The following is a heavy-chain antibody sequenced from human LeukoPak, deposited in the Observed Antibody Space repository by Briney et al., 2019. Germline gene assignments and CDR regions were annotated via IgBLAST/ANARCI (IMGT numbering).Heavy chain of an antibody. V-gene: IGHV4-59*01. CDR2: VYYSGST. Sequence: SETLSLTCTVSGGSISSYYWSWIRQPPGKGLEWIGYVYYSGSTNYNPSLKSRVTISEDTSKNQFSLKLSSVTAADTAVYYCAGGVVSGYYPHYYYYYMDVWGKGTTVTVSS. J-gene: IGHJ6*03. D-gene: IGHD3-22*01. CDR3: AGGVVSGYYPHYYYYYMDV. CDR1: GGSISSYY.